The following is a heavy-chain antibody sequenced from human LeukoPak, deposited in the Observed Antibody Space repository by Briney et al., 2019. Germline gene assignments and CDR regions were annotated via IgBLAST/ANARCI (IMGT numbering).Heavy chain of an antibody. J-gene: IGHJ4*02. D-gene: IGHD3-22*01. CDR1: GFTFSSYW. V-gene: IGHV3-7*01. CDR2: IKQGGSEK. Sequence: PGGSLRLSCAASGFTFSSYWMSWVRQAPGKGLEWMANIKQGGSEKYYVDSVKGRFTISRDNAKNSLYLQMNSLRAEDTAVYYCARGSDFGSQWLPSLPYYFDYWGQGTLVTVSS. CDR3: ARGSDFGSQWLPSLPYYFDY.